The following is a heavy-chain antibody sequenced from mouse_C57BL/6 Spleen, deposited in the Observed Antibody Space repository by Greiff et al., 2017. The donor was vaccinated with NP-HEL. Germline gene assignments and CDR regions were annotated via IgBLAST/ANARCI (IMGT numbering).Heavy chain of an antibody. CDR2: INPNNGGT. Sequence: VQLKESGPELVKPGASVKIPCKASGYTFTDYNMDWVKQSHGKSLEWIGDINPNNGGTIYNQKFKGKATLTVDKSSSTAYMELRSLTSEDTAVYYCARNLYAMDYWGQGTSVTVSS. J-gene: IGHJ4*01. V-gene: IGHV1-18*01. CDR3: ARNLYAMDY. CDR1: GYTFTDYN.